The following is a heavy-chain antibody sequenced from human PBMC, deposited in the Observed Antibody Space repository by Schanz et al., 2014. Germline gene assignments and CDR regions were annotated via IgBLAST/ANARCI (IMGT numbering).Heavy chain of an antibody. CDR2: INPNSGAT. Sequence: QVQLVQSGAEVKKPGASVKVSCQASGYTFTGYYMHWVRQAPGQGLEWMGQINPNSGATIYAQNCQGRVTMTRDTSISTAYMELSRLRSDDTAVYYCARENKDYDSILNKFFHYGLDLWGQGTTVTVSS. D-gene: IGHD3-3*02. CDR3: ARENKDYDSILNKFFHYGLDL. V-gene: IGHV1-2*06. J-gene: IGHJ6*02. CDR1: GYTFTGYY.